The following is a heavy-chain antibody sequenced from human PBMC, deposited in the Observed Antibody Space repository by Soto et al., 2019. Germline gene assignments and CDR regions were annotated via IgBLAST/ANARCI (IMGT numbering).Heavy chain of an antibody. J-gene: IGHJ4*02. CDR3: TRSVYSSDHFDY. CDR1: GFTFINYA. Sequence: PGGSLRLSCAASGFTFINYAMSWVRQAPEKGLEWVSVISGSGGSTFYADSVKGRFTISRDNSKNTLYLQMNSLRAEDTAVYYCTRSVYSSDHFDYWGQGTLVSVSS. D-gene: IGHD6-19*01. V-gene: IGHV3-23*01. CDR2: ISGSGGST.